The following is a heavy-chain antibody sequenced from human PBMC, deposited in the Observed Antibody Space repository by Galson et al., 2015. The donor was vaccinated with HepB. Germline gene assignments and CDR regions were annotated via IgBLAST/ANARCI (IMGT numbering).Heavy chain of an antibody. V-gene: IGHV1-18*04. CDR3: ARDQGEEYGSETFDY. D-gene: IGHD3-10*01. Sequence: SVKVSCKAPGYTFTSYGISWVRQAPGQGLEWMGWISAYNGNTNYAQKLQGRVTMTTDTSTSTAYMELRSLRSDDTAVYYCARDQGEEYGSETFDYWGQGTLVTVSS. CDR1: GYTFTSYG. CDR2: ISAYNGNT. J-gene: IGHJ4*02.